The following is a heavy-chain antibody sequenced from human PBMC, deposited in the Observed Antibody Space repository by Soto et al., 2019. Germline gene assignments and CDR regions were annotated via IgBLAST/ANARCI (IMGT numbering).Heavy chain of an antibody. CDR2: IHYSGST. CDR3: ARGRYSSVWYLGY. Sequence: QLQLQESGPGLVKPSETLSLTCTVSGGSISDYYWSWIRQPPGKGLEWIGHIHYSGSTNYNSSLKGRVPISLATSKKQFSLKLTSVTAADTAVYYCARGRYSSVWYLGYWGQGTLVTVSS. D-gene: IGHD6-19*01. CDR1: GGSISDYY. J-gene: IGHJ4*02. V-gene: IGHV4-59*01.